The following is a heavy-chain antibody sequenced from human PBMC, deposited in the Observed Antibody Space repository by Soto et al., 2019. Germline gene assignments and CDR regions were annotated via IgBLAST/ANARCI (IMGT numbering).Heavy chain of an antibody. Sequence: ASVKVSCKASGYTFTSYAMHWVRQAPGQRLEWMGWINAGNGNTKYSQKFQGRVTITRDTSASTAYMELSSLRSEDTAVYYCARGPTMVRGVPDDFDYWGQGTLVTVSS. J-gene: IGHJ4*02. CDR3: ARGPTMVRGVPDDFDY. D-gene: IGHD3-10*01. CDR2: INAGNGNT. V-gene: IGHV1-3*01. CDR1: GYTFTSYA.